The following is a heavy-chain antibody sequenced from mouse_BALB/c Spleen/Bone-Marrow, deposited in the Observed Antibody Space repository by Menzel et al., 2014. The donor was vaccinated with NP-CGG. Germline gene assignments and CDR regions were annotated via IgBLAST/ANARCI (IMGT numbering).Heavy chain of an antibody. CDR3: AKNYYYGYVAY. CDR1: GFDFSRYW. D-gene: IGHD1-2*01. Sequence: EVQVVESGGGLVQPGGSLKLSCAASGFDFSRYWMTWVRQAPGKGLEWIGEINPDSSTINYAPSLKDKFIISGDNAKNTLYLQMSKVRSEDTALYYCAKNYYYGYVAYWGQGTLVTVSA. V-gene: IGHV4-1*02. CDR2: INPDSSTI. J-gene: IGHJ3*01.